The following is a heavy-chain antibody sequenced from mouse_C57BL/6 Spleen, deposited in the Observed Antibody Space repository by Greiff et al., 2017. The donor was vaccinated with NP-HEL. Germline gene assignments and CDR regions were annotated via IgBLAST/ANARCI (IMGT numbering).Heavy chain of an antibody. CDR2: IYPGGGYT. J-gene: IGHJ1*03. V-gene: IGHV1-63*01. Sequence: VQLQESGAELVRPGTSVKMSCKASGYTFTNYWIGWAKQRPGHGLEWIGDIYPGGGYTNYNEKFKGKATLTADKSSSTAYMQFSSLTSEDSAIYDCARSASPYWYFDVWGTGTTVTVSS. CDR3: ARSASPYWYFDV. CDR1: GYTFTNYW.